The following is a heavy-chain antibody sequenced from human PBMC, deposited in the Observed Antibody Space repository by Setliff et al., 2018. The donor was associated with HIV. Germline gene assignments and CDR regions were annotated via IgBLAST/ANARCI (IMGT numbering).Heavy chain of an antibody. V-gene: IGHV3-74*03. J-gene: IGHJ4*02. CDR1: GFTFSNYW. D-gene: IGHD5-12*01. CDR2: VNSDGSSK. Sequence: GGSLRLSCAASGFTFSNYWMHWVRQAPGKGLVWVSRVNSDGSSKTYADSVKGRFTISRDNAKNTLYLQMNSLRVEDTGVYYCHSGYDTEEQSYFDYWGQGTLVTVSS. CDR3: HSGYDTEEQSYFDY.